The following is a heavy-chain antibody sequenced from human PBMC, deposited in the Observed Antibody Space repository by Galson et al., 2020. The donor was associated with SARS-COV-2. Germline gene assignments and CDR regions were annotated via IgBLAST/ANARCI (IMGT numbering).Heavy chain of an antibody. Sequence: ALRLSCAVSGITFSHYAMTWVRQAPGKGLEWVSNISGSDDSTYYADSVKGRFTISRDNSKNTLYLQMDSLRAEDTAVYYCAKTRLYCSSTTCWGGDFDYWGQGTLVTVSS. CDR1: GITFSHYA. V-gene: IGHV3-23*01. CDR3: AKTRLYCSSTTCWGGDFDY. J-gene: IGHJ4*02. CDR2: ISGSDDST. D-gene: IGHD2-2*01.